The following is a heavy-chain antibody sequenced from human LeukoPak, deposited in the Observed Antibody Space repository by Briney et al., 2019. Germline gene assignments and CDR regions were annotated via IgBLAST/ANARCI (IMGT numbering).Heavy chain of an antibody. CDR3: ARDTYPRLPDHYGMDV. CDR2: ISSSSSYI. V-gene: IGHV3-21*01. Sequence: GGSLRLSCAASGFTFSSYSMNWVRQAPGKGLEWVSSISSSSSYIYYADSVKGRFTISRDNAKNSLYLQMNSLRAEDTAVYYCARDTYPRLPDHYGMDVWGQGTTVTASS. D-gene: IGHD3-16*01. J-gene: IGHJ6*02. CDR1: GFTFSSYS.